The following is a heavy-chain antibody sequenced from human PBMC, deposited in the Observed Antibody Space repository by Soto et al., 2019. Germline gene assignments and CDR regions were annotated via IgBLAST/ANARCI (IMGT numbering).Heavy chain of an antibody. CDR2: IYYSRST. CDR1: GGSISSSSYY. J-gene: IGHJ5*02. D-gene: IGHD3-3*01. Sequence: SETLSLTCTVSGGSISSSSYYWGWIRQPPGMGLEWIGSIYYSRSTYYNPSLKSRITISVDTYKNQFSLKLSSVAAAATAVYYCARLRFLEWLLFSNWFDPWGQGTLVTVSS. V-gene: IGHV4-39*01. CDR3: ARLRFLEWLLFSNWFDP.